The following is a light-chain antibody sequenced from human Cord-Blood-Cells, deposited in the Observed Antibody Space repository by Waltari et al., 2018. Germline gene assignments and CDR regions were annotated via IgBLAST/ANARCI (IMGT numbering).Light chain of an antibody. CDR2: DAS. V-gene: IGKV3-11*01. CDR1: QSVSSY. J-gene: IGKJ1*01. CDR3: QQRSNWTT. Sequence: EIVLTQSPATLSLSPGERATLPCSASQSVSSYLAWYQQKPGQAPRLLIYDASNRAHGIAARVSGSGFGTDFTLTISSLEAEDFAVYYCQQRSNWTTFGQGTKVEIK.